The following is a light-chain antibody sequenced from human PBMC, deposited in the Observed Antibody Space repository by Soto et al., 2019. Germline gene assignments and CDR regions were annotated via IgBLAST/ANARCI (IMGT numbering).Light chain of an antibody. V-gene: IGKV3-20*01. Sequence: EIVMTQSPATLSVSPGERATLSGRASQSVSSSLAWYQQKPVQAPRLLIYGASRRSTGIPDRFSGSGSGTDFTLTISRLEPEDFAVFYCQHYGSSPLITFGRGTRLEIK. CDR2: GAS. J-gene: IGKJ5*01. CDR1: QSVSSS. CDR3: QHYGSSPLIT.